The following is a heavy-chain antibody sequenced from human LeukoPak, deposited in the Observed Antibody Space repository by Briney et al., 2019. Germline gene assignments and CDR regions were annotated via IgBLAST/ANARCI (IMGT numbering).Heavy chain of an antibody. J-gene: IGHJ5*02. CDR1: GYTFTSYY. CDR3: ARDALPGFYGDYRHWFDP. Sequence: ASVKVSCKASGYTFTSYYMHWVRQAPGQGLEWMGIINPSGCSTSYAQKFQGRVTMTRGTSTSTVYMELSSLRSEDTAVYYCARDALPGFYGDYRHWFDPWGQGTLVTVSS. V-gene: IGHV1-46*03. CDR2: INPSGCST. D-gene: IGHD4-17*01.